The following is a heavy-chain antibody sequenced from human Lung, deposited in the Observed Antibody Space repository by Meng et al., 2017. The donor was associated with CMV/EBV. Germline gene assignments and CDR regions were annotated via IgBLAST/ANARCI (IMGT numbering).Heavy chain of an antibody. D-gene: IGHD3-3*01. Sequence: SVKVSXKASGYTFTSYDINWVRQATGQGLEWMGWMNPNSGNTGYAQKFQGRVTMTRNTSISTAYMELSSLRSEDTAMYYCARSDDFWSGYNNWGQGTLVTVSS. CDR2: MNPNSGNT. V-gene: IGHV1-8*01. J-gene: IGHJ4*02. CDR3: ARSDDFWSGYNN. CDR1: GYTFTSYD.